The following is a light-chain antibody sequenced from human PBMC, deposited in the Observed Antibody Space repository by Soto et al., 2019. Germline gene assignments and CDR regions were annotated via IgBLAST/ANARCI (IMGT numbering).Light chain of an antibody. J-gene: IGLJ2*01. V-gene: IGLV3-21*04. CDR1: NIGDKA. Sequence: SYVLTQRPSVSVAPEKTASITCGGVNIGDKAVHWYQHRPCQAPRLVIYYDFERPSGIHERFSGSNSGNTATLTISRVEAGDEADYYCQVWDTANDHPIFGGGTKLTVL. CDR2: YDF. CDR3: QVWDTANDHPI.